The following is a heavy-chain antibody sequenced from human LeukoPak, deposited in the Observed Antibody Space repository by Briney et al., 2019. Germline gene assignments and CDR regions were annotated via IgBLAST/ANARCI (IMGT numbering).Heavy chain of an antibody. D-gene: IGHD3-3*01. CDR3: ARDQYDTWSRRGNFDS. V-gene: IGHV3-7*03. Sequence: WGSLRLSCAASGFTFSSYAMSWVRQAPGKGLEWVANIKLDGSEKNYVDSVKGRFTISRDNTKNSLYLQMNSLRAEDTAVFYCARDQYDTWSRRGNFDSWGQGTLVIVSS. J-gene: IGHJ4*02. CDR1: GFTFSSYA. CDR2: IKLDGSEK.